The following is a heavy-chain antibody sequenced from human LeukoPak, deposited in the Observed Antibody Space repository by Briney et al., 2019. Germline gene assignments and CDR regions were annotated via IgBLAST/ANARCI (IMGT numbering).Heavy chain of an antibody. CDR1: GVTFSSHW. Sequence: GGSLRLSCVVSGVTFSSHWMSWVRQAPGKGLEWVANIKQDGSERYYVDSVKGRFTISRDNSKNTLYLQMNSLRAEDTAVHYCAREGGWYAGFDYWGQGTLVTVSS. D-gene: IGHD6-19*01. V-gene: IGHV3-7*01. CDR3: AREGGWYAGFDY. CDR2: IKQDGSER. J-gene: IGHJ4*02.